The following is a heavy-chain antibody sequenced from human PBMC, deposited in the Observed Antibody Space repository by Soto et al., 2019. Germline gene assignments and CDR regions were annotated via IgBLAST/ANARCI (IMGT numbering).Heavy chain of an antibody. D-gene: IGHD3-9*01. J-gene: IGHJ6*02. CDR1: GFTFSSYG. CDR2: ISYDGSNK. CDR3: AKGETYYDILTGYYRPHGMDV. Sequence: GGSLRLSCAASGFTFSSYGMHWVRQAPGKGLEWVAVISYDGSNKYYADSVKGRFTISRDNSKNTLYLQMNSLGAEDTAVYYCAKGETYYDILTGYYRPHGMDVWGQGTTVTVSS. V-gene: IGHV3-30*18.